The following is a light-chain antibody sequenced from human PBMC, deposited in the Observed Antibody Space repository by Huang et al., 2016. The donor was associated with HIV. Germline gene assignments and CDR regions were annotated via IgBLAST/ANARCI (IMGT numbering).Light chain of an antibody. CDR2: GAS. V-gene: IGKV3-15*01. J-gene: IGKJ2*01. CDR3: QQYNNWPLYT. CDR1: QRVSSN. Sequence: EIVMTQSPVTLSVSPGERATFSCRASQRVSSNLAWYQQKPGQAPRLLIYGASTRATGIPARFSGSGSGTEFTLTISSLQSEDFAVYYCQQYNNWPLYTFGQGTKLEIK.